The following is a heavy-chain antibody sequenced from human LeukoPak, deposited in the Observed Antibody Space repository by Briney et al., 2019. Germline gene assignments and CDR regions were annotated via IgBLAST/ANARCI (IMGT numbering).Heavy chain of an antibody. J-gene: IGHJ4*02. CDR1: GYSISSGYY. V-gene: IGHV4-38-2*02. CDR3: ARLVYSGYVLFDY. D-gene: IGHD5-12*01. CDR2: IYHIGST. Sequence: SETLSLTCTVSGYSISSGYYWGWIRQPPGKGLEWIGSIYHIGSTYYNPSLKSRVTMSVDTSKNQFSLKLNSVTAADTAVYYCARLVYSGYVLFDYWGQGTLVTVSS.